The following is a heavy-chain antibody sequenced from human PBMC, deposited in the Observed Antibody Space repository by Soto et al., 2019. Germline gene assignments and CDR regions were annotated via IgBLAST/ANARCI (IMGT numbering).Heavy chain of an antibody. V-gene: IGHV5-51*01. CDR3: VRHAFTMDRGPFDP. J-gene: IGHJ5*02. CDR2: IYPGDSDT. CDR1: GYSFGRFW. Sequence: GESLKISCNGSGYSFGRFWIGWVRQTSGKGLEYMGIIYPGDSDTKYNPSFQGQVTMSVDKSINTAYLQWRSLKASDTAIYYCVRHAFTMDRGPFDPWGQGTQVPVSS. D-gene: IGHD2-2*03.